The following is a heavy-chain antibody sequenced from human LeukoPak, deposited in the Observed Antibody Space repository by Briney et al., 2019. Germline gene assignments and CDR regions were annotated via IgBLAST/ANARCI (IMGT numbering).Heavy chain of an antibody. CDR1: GFTFSSYS. D-gene: IGHD3-10*01. CDR2: ISSSGNTI. CDR3: ARGGVSSGINWFHP. J-gene: IGHJ5*02. Sequence: PGGSLRLSCAASGFTFSSYSTNWVRQAPGKGLEWVSYISSSGNTIDYADSVEGRFTISRDNSKNTLYLQMNSLRAEDTALYYCARGGVSSGINWFHPWGQGTLVTVSS. V-gene: IGHV3-48*01.